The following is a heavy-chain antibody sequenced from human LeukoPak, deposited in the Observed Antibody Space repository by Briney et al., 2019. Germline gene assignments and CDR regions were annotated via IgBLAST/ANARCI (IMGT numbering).Heavy chain of an antibody. V-gene: IGHV5-51*01. CDR3: ARLADIVATTYYYYMDV. J-gene: IGHJ6*03. Sequence: GESLKISCKGSGYSFTSYWIGWVRQMPGKGLEWMGIIYPGDSDTRYSPSFLGQVTVSADKSISTAYLQWSSLKASDTAMYYCARLADIVATTYYYYMDVWGKGTTVTVSS. CDR2: IYPGDSDT. CDR1: GYSFTSYW. D-gene: IGHD5-12*01.